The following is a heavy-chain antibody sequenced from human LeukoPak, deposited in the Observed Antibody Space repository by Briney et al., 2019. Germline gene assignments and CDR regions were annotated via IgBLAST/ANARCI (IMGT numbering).Heavy chain of an antibody. J-gene: IGHJ4*02. CDR1: GFTFDDYT. V-gene: IGHV3-43*02. Sequence: PGGSLRLSCAASGFTFDDYTMHWVRQAPGKGLGWVSLITGDRSTYFADSVKGRFTISTDNSKNSLYLQMNSLRTEDTAFYYCAKDRGVGAIDYWGQGTLVTVSS. D-gene: IGHD1-26*01. CDR2: ITGDRST. CDR3: AKDRGVGAIDY.